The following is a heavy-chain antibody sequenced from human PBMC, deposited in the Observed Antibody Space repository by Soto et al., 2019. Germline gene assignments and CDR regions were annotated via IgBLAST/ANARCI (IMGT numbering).Heavy chain of an antibody. J-gene: IGHJ6*02. D-gene: IGHD6-6*01. Sequence: WESLKISCKGSGYSFTSYWICRVRQMPGKGLEWMGIIYPGDSDTRYSPSFQGQVTISSDKSISTAYLQWSSLKASDTAIYSCAVPYSSSSRYYYYDRDVWGQGTTVTVSS. CDR2: IYPGDSDT. V-gene: IGHV5-51*01. CDR3: AVPYSSSSRYYYYDRDV. CDR1: GYSFTSYW.